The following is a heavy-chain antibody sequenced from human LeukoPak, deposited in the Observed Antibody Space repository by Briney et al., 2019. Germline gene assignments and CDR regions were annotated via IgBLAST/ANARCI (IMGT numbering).Heavy chain of an antibody. V-gene: IGHV4-39*01. CDR3: ARLGIAARIFDY. Sequence: SETLSLTCTVSGGSISSSSYYWGWIRQPPGKGLEWIGRIYYSGSTYYNPSLKSRVTISVDTSKNQFSLKLSSVTAADTAVYYCARLGIAARIFDYWGQGTLVTVST. D-gene: IGHD6-6*01. J-gene: IGHJ4*02. CDR1: GGSISSSSYY. CDR2: IYYSGST.